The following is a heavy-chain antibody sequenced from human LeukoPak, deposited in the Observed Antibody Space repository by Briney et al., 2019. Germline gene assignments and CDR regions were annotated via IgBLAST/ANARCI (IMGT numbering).Heavy chain of an antibody. D-gene: IGHD4-17*01. J-gene: IGHJ4*02. CDR3: ARGVDYGDLDY. CDR1: GFTVSSNY. CDR2: IYSGGST. Sequence: GGSLRLSCAASGFTVSSNYMSWVRQAPGRGLEWVSVIYSGGSTYYADSVKGRFTISRDNSKNTLYLQMNSLRAEDTAVCYCARGVDYGDLDYWGQGTLVTVSS. V-gene: IGHV3-66*01.